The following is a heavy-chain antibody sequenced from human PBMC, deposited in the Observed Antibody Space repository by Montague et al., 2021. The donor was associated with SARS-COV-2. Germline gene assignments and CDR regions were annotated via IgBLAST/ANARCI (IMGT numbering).Heavy chain of an antibody. CDR1: GFTFSRYE. V-gene: IGHV3-48*03. D-gene: IGHD5-24*01. CDR3: ATMATDLYYNGMDV. CDR2: ISSSGSTI. J-gene: IGHJ6*02. Sequence: SLRLSCAASGFTFSRYEMNWVRQAPGKGLEWVSYISSSGSTISYADSVKGRFTISRDNAKDSLYLQMNSLRAEDTAVYYCATMATDLYYNGMDVRGQRTTVTVSS.